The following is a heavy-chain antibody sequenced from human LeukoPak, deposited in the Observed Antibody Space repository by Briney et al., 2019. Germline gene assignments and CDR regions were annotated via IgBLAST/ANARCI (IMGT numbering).Heavy chain of an antibody. J-gene: IGHJ6*03. CDR2: IIPIFGTA. V-gene: IGHV1-69*13. D-gene: IGHD3-10*01. Sequence: GASVKVSCKASGGTFSSYAISWVRQAPGQGLEWMGGIIPIFGTANYAQKFQGRVTITADESTSTAYMELSSLRSEDTAVYYCARDSEPGSRGPYYYYMDVWGKGTTVTVSS. CDR1: GGTFSSYA. CDR3: ARDSEPGSRGPYYYYMDV.